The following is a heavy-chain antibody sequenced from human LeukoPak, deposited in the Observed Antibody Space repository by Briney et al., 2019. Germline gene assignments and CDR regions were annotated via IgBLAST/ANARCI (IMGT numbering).Heavy chain of an antibody. CDR1: GYTFITYY. CDR2: INPSGGST. J-gene: IGHJ3*02. V-gene: IGHV1-46*01. Sequence: ASVKVSCKASGYTFITYYMHWVRQAPGQGLEWIGTINPSGGSTSYSQKFQGRVTVTRDTSTSTVYMELSSLRSEDTSVYFKQKTAYDILTGYPSDAFDIWGQGTMVTVSS. CDR3: QKTAYDILTGYPSDAFDI. D-gene: IGHD3-9*01.